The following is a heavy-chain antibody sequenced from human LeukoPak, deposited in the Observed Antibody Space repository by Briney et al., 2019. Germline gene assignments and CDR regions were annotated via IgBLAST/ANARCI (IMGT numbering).Heavy chain of an antibody. V-gene: IGHV5-51*01. CDR2: IYPGDSDT. CDR3: ACTGDSSPDAFGI. D-gene: IGHD2-2*01. CDR1: GYSFTNYW. Sequence: GEPLKISCQGSGYSFTNYWIAWVRQMPGKGLEWMGIIYPGDSDTTYSPSFQGQVTISADKSISTAYLQWSSLKASDTAMYYCACTGDSSPDAFGIWGQGTMVTVSS. J-gene: IGHJ3*02.